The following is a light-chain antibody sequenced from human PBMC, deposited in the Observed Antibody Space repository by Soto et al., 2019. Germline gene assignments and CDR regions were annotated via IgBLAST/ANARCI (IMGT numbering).Light chain of an antibody. Sequence: DIQMTQSPSTLSASVGDRVTITWRASQTISSSLAWYQFKPGKAPKLLIFDATTLQTGVPSRFSGSGFGTEFTLTITGLQPDDFATYYCQQHNDYTAVTFGQGTNLEIK. J-gene: IGKJ2*01. CDR1: QTISSS. V-gene: IGKV1-5*01. CDR3: QQHNDYTAVT. CDR2: DAT.